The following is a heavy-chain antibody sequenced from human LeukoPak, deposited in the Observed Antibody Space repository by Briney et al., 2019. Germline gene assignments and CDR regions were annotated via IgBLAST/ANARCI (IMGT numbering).Heavy chain of an antibody. CDR2: IYHSGST. Sequence: PSQTLSLTCTVSGGSISSGGYYWSWIRQPPGKGLEWIGYIYHSGSTYYNPSLKSRVTISVDTSKNQFSLKLSSVTAADTAVYYCARETEGGSYRYYYYYYGMDVWGQGTTVTVSS. CDR1: GGSISSGGYY. CDR3: ARETEGGSYRYYYYYYGMDV. D-gene: IGHD1-26*01. V-gene: IGHV4-30-2*01. J-gene: IGHJ6*02.